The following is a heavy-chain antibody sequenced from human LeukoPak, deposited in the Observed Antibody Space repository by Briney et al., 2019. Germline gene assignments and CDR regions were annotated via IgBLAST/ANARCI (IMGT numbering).Heavy chain of an antibody. J-gene: IGHJ3*02. CDR3: ASEAVAGTNDAFDI. D-gene: IGHD6-19*01. V-gene: IGHV1-2*06. CDR2: INPNSGGT. Sequence: ASVKVSCKASGYTFTGYYMHWVRQAPGQGLEWMGRINPNSGGTNYAQKFQGRVTMTRDTSISTAYMELSRLRSDDTAVYYYASEAVAGTNDAFDIWGQGTMVTVSS. CDR1: GYTFTGYY.